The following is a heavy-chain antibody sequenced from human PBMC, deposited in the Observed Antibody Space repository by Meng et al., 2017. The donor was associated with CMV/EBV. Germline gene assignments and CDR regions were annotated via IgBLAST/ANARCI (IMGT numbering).Heavy chain of an antibody. CDR2: IYTSGST. CDR3: AREDIVVVPAARGFDY. D-gene: IGHD2-2*01. CDR1: GCSISSYY. J-gene: IGHJ4*02. V-gene: IGHV4-4*07. Sequence: VQLQGPGPGLVKPSETPSLTCTVSGCSISSYYWSWIRQPAGKGLEWIGRIYTSGSTNYNPSLKSRVTMSVDTSKNQFSLKLSSVTAADTAVYYCAREDIVVVPAARGFDYWGQGTLVTVSS.